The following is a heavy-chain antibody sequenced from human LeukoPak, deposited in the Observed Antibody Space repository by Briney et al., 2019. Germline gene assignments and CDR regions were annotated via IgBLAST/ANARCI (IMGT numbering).Heavy chain of an antibody. Sequence: SQTLSLTCTVSGGSITSAGYYWTWIRQHPEKGLDWIGYIYDSGRTYYNPSLKSRVTISVDMSKHKFSLQLRSVTAADTAVYYCASGEYYGSGSYNAFDIWGPGPLVTVSS. CDR2: IYDSGRT. V-gene: IGHV4-31*03. CDR1: GGSITSAGYY. J-gene: IGHJ3*02. D-gene: IGHD3-10*01. CDR3: ASGEYYGSGSYNAFDI.